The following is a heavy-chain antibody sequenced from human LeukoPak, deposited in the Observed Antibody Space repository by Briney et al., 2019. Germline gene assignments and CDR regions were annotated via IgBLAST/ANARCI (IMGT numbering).Heavy chain of an antibody. V-gene: IGHV3-30*02. D-gene: IGHD3-22*01. CDR1: GFTFSSYG. Sequence: GGSLRLSCAASGFTFSSYGMHWVRQAPGKGLEWVAFIRYDGSNKYYADSVKGRFTISRDNSKNTLYLQMNSLRAEDTAVYYCAIPPQVQGWLPDFDYWGQGTLVTVSS. J-gene: IGHJ4*02. CDR3: AIPPQVQGWLPDFDY. CDR2: IRYDGSNK.